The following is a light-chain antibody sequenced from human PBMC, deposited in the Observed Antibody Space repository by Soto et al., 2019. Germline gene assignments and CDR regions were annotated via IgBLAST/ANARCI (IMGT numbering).Light chain of an antibody. Sequence: QSLLTQPPSVSGSPGQRVTISCTWSSAHTGSGYDVHWYQQLPGTAPKLLIYDNNNRPSGVPDRFSGSKSATSASLAITGLQAEDEADYYCQSYDSSLSGFYVFGTGTKVTVL. CDR3: QSYDSSLSGFYV. CDR1: SAHTGSGYD. V-gene: IGLV1-40*01. J-gene: IGLJ1*01. CDR2: DNN.